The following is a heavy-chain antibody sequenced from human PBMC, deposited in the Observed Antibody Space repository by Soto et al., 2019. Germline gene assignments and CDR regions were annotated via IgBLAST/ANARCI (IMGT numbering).Heavy chain of an antibody. J-gene: IGHJ4*02. Sequence: QITLKESGPTLVKPTQTLTLTCTFSGFSLSSGGEGVGWIRQPPGKALEWLALIYWVDDKRYRPSLKTRLTMSKETAKYQAALTMTDLDPEDTAIYYCVHRTYSSDWYQTGHFDYWGQGILVTVSS. CDR2: IYWVDDK. V-gene: IGHV2-5*02. CDR1: GFSLSSGGEG. D-gene: IGHD6-13*01. CDR3: VHRTYSSDWYQTGHFDY.